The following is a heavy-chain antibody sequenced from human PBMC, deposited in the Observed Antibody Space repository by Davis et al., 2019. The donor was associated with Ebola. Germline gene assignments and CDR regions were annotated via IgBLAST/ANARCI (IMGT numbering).Heavy chain of an antibody. CDR2: ISYDGGNK. CDR1: GFTFSSYG. CDR3: AKVSSGSYYEHYYYYGMDV. J-gene: IGHJ6*02. Sequence: GESLKISCAASGFTFSSYGMHWVRQAPGKGLEWVAVISYDGGNKYYADSVKGRFTISRDNSKNTLYLQMNSLRAEDTAVYYCAKVSSGSYYEHYYYYGMDVWGQGTTVTVSS. D-gene: IGHD3-10*01. V-gene: IGHV3-30*18.